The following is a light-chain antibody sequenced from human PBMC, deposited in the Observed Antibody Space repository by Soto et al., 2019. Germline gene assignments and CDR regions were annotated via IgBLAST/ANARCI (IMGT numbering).Light chain of an antibody. Sequence: QTVVTQEPSLTVSPGGTVTLTCASRTGSVTSAYYPNWFQQKPGQAPRALIYSTINKHSWTPARFSGSLLGGKAVLPLSGVQPEEEDEYYCFLYYGGARLWMFGGGTKLTVL. CDR3: FLYYGGARLWM. V-gene: IGLV7-43*01. CDR2: STI. CDR1: TGSVTSAYY. J-gene: IGLJ3*02.